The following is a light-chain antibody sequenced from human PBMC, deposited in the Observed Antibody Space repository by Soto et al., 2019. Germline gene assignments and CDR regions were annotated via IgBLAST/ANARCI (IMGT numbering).Light chain of an antibody. CDR2: HAS. J-gene: IGKJ5*01. V-gene: IGKV3-11*01. CDR1: QSVSSY. CDR3: QQRSNRPIT. Sequence: EVVFTQSPATLSVSPGERATLSCRASQSVSSYLAWYQQKPGQAPRLLVYHASNRATGVPARFSGSGSGTDFTLTISSLEPEDFAVYYCQQRSNRPITFGQGTRLEIK.